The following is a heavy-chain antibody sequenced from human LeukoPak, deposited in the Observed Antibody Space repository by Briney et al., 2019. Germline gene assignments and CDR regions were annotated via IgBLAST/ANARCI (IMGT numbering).Heavy chain of an antibody. J-gene: IGHJ4*02. CDR1: GDSVSSNSAA. D-gene: IGHD3-10*01. Sequence: SQTLSLTCAISGDSVSSNSAAWNWSRQSPSRGLEGLGRTYYRYKWYNEYALSVRSRITINADKSKNQFSLQLNSVAPEDTAVYYCARYYYGWDYWGQGTLVTVSS. V-gene: IGHV6-1*01. CDR2: TYYRYKWYN. CDR3: ARYYYGWDY.